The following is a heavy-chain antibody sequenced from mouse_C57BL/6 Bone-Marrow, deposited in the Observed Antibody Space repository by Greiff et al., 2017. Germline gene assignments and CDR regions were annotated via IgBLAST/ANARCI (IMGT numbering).Heavy chain of an antibody. CDR3: ASHYNPYAY. CDR2: IYPRSGNT. D-gene: IGHD1-3*01. J-gene: IGHJ3*01. CDR1: GYTFTSYG. V-gene: IGHV1-81*01. Sequence: QVQLQQSGAELARPGASVKLSCKASGYTFTSYGISWVKQRTGQGLEWIGEIYPRSGNTYYNEKFKGKATLTVDTSSSTAYMQLSSLTSEDSAVYYCASHYNPYAYWDRGNLVTVSA.